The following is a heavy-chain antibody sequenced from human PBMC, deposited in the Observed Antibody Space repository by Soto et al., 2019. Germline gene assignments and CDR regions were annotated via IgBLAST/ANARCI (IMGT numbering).Heavy chain of an antibody. D-gene: IGHD3-22*01. CDR3: ARYFFPNYYDSSGYYYYGMDV. J-gene: IGHJ6*02. CDR2: IYYSGST. V-gene: IGHV4-31*03. CDR1: GGSISSGGYY. Sequence: SETLSLTCTVSGGSISSGGYYWSWIRQHPGKGLEWIGYIYYSGSTYYNPSLKSRVTISVDTSKNQFSLKLSSVTAADTAVYYCARYFFPNYYDSSGYYYYGMDVWGQGTTVTVSS.